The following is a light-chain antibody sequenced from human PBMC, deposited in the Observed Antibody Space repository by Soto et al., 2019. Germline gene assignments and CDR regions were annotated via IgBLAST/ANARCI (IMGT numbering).Light chain of an antibody. CDR3: QQYASSPVT. CDR2: GAS. CDR1: QSVSSNY. V-gene: IGKV3-20*01. J-gene: IGKJ4*01. Sequence: EIVLTQSPGTLSFSPGERATLSCRASQSVSSNYLAWYQQTPGQAPRLLIYGASRRATGIPDRFSGSGSGTDFTLTISGLEPEDFAVYYCQQYASSPVTFGGGTKVAIK.